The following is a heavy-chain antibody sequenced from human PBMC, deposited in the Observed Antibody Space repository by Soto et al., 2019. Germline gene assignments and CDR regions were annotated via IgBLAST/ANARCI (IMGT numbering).Heavy chain of an antibody. J-gene: IGHJ5*02. D-gene: IGHD2-21*02. Sequence: ETLSLTCTVSGGSISSYYWSWIRQPPGKGLEWIGYIYYSGSTNYNPSLKSRVTISVDTSKNQFSLKLSSVTAADTAVYYCARAYCGGDCYQNWFDPWGQGTLVTVSS. CDR3: ARAYCGGDCYQNWFDP. CDR1: GGSISSYY. CDR2: IYYSGST. V-gene: IGHV4-59*01.